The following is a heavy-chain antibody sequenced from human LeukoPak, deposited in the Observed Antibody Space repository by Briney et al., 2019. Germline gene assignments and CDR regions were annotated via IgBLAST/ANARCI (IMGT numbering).Heavy chain of an antibody. D-gene: IGHD3-3*01. J-gene: IGHJ4*02. CDR3: ARERNFYYFDY. CDR2: IAGDCNYI. CDR1: GFTFNDYT. V-gene: IGHV3-21*01. Sequence: GGSLRLSCAASGFTFNDYTMTWVRQAPGKGLEWVSSIAGDCNYIFYADSVKGRFTISRDNAQNSLFLELNSLRGEDTAVYYCARERNFYYFDYWGQGALVTVSS.